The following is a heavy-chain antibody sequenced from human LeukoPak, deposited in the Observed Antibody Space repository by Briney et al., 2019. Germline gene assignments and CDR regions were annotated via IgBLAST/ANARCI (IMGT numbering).Heavy chain of an antibody. CDR2: IRYDGSNK. CDR3: AKGTVREGPYYMDV. D-gene: IGHD3-10*01. J-gene: IGHJ6*03. Sequence: GASLRLSCAASGFTFSSYGMHWVRQAPGKGLELVAFIRYDGSNKYYADSVKGRFTISRDNAKNSLYLQMNSLRAEDMALYYCAKGTVREGPYYMDVWGKGTTVNVSS. CDR1: GFTFSSYG. V-gene: IGHV3-30*02.